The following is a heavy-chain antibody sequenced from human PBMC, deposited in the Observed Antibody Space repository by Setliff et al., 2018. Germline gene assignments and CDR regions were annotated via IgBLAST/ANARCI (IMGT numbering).Heavy chain of an antibody. CDR3: TSTPRGGINITTRAGAFDS. CDR1: GASISSYY. J-gene: IGHJ4*02. V-gene: IGHV4-59*01. CDR2: IYYNGTT. Sequence: PSETLSLTCTVSGASISSYYWSWIRQSPGRGLEWIGYIYYNGTTRYSPSLKSRVTISVDTSKNQFSLRLTSVTAADTAVYYCTSTPRGGINITTRAGAFDSWGQGTLVTVSS. D-gene: IGHD6-6*01.